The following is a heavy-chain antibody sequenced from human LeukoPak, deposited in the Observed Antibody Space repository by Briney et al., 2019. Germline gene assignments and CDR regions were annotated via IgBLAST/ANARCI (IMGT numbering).Heavy chain of an antibody. J-gene: IGHJ4*02. D-gene: IGHD3-3*01. CDR3: ASSFWSGYYDY. Sequence: GGSLRLSCAASGFTFSSYAMHWVRQAPGKGLEWVAVISYDGSKKYYADSVKGRFTISRDNSKNTLYLQMNSLRAEDTAVYYCASSFWSGYYDYWGQGTLVTVSS. V-gene: IGHV3-30-3*01. CDR2: ISYDGSKK. CDR1: GFTFSSYA.